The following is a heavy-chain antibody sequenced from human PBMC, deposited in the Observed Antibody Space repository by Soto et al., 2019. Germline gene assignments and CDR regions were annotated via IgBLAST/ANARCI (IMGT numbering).Heavy chain of an antibody. CDR1: GFTFSSYS. CDR2: ISSSSSYI. V-gene: IGHV3-21*01. CDR3: ARDQPGYSYGYGLGY. Sequence: GGSLRLSCASSGFTFSSYSMNWVRQAPGKGLEWVSSISSSSSYIYYADSVKGRFTISRDNAKNSLYLQMNSLRAEDTAVYYCARDQPGYSYGYGLGYWGQGTLVTV. D-gene: IGHD5-18*01. J-gene: IGHJ4*02.